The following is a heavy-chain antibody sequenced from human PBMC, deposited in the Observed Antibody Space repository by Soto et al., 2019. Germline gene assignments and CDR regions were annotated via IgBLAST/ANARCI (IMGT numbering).Heavy chain of an antibody. Sequence: QVQLVESGGGLVKPGGSLRLSCAASGFTFSDYYMSWIRQAPGKGLEWVSYISSSGSTIYYADSVKGRFTIARDNAKNSLYLQMNSLRAEDTAVDYRPRPGVGVTNDYYYGMDVWGQVTTVTVSS. J-gene: IGHJ6*02. D-gene: IGHD4-17*01. CDR1: GFTFSDYY. CDR2: ISSSGSTI. CDR3: PRPGVGVTNDYYYGMDV. V-gene: IGHV3-11*01.